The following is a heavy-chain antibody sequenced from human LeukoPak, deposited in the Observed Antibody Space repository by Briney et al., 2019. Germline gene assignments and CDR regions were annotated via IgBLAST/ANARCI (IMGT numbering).Heavy chain of an antibody. V-gene: IGHV3-30*04. CDR2: TSHDGKNN. J-gene: IGHJ6*02. CDR3: ARVVQAASGSVHYYYYGMDV. D-gene: IGHD3-10*01. CDR1: GFTVSAYT. Sequence: PGRSLRLSCAASGFTVSAYTMHWVRQAPGKGPEWVALTSHDGKNNYYADSVKGRFTISRDSFKNTLDLQMNSLRAEDTAVYFCARVVQAASGSVHYYYYGMDVWGQGTSVTVSS.